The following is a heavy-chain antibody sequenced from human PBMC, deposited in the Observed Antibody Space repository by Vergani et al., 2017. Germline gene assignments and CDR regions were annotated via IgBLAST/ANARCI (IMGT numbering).Heavy chain of an antibody. CDR2: IYTSGST. CDR1: GGSFSTGGQS. J-gene: IGHJ3*02. CDR3: AKAPCSSTSCYAIDAFDI. Sequence: QVQLQESGPGLVKPSQTLSLTCTVSGGSFSTGGQSWTWLRQSAGKGLEWIGRIYTSGSTNYNPSLKSRVTISVDTSKNQFSLKLSSVTAADTAVYYCAKAPCSSTSCYAIDAFDIWGQGTMVTVSS. D-gene: IGHD2-2*01. V-gene: IGHV4-61*02.